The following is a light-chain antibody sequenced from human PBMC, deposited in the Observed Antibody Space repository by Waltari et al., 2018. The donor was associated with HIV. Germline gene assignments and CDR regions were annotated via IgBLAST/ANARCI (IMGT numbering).Light chain of an antibody. Sequence: QSALTQPPSASGSLGQSVTISCPGSSRDIGAYDSVPWFQQPPRSAPKLLLYEVTRRPSTVSDRFSGSRSGSTAFLTVAGLQPDDEATYFCSSYGDSLRVLFGGGTNVTVL. V-gene: IGLV2-8*01. CDR1: SRDIGAYDS. CDR2: EVT. CDR3: SSYGDSLRVL. J-gene: IGLJ3*02.